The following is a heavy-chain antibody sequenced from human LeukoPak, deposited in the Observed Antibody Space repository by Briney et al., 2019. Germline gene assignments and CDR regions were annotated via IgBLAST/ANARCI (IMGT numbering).Heavy chain of an antibody. D-gene: IGHD1-1*01. CDR2: ISGSGGST. J-gene: IGHJ4*02. V-gene: IGHV3-23*01. CDR3: ASTPDIYFDY. CDR1: GFTFSSYG. Sequence: TGGSLRLSCAASGFTFSSYGMSWVRQAPGKGLEWVSAISGSGGSTYYADSVKGRFTISRDNSKNTLYLQMNSLRAEDTAVYYCASTPDIYFDYWGQGTLVTVSS.